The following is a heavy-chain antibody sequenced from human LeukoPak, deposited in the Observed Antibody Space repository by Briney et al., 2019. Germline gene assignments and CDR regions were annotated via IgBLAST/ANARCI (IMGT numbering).Heavy chain of an antibody. D-gene: IGHD3-10*01. CDR1: GFTVSSNY. J-gene: IGHJ4*02. Sequence: PGGSLRLSRAASGFTVSSNYMSWVRQAPGKGLEWVSVIYSGGSTYYADSVKGRFTISRDNSKNTLYLQMNSLRAEDTAVYYCARGAYGSGSYYPEHWGQGTLVTVSS. CDR3: ARGAYGSGSYYPEH. CDR2: IYSGGST. V-gene: IGHV3-66*01.